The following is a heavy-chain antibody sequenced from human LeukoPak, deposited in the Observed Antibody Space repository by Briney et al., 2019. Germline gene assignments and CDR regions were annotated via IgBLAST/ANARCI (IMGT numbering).Heavy chain of an antibody. J-gene: IGHJ6*02. D-gene: IGHD1-26*01. CDR1: GSTFSSYG. CDR2: LWFDGSSQ. Sequence: GGSRSSSWAASGSTFSSYGMYWVRQPPAKGLGGVPLLWFDGSSQNYADSVKGRFTISRDNSKNTLFLQMNSLRAEDTAVYYCARKGYSGRYSHGMDVWGQGTTVTVSS. CDR3: ARKGYSGRYSHGMDV. V-gene: IGHV3-33*01.